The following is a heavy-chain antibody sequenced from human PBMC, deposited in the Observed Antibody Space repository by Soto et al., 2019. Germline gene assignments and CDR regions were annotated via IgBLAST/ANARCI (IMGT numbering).Heavy chain of an antibody. D-gene: IGHD5-18*01. CDR3: ARVGYSYVRLGAESGGGREKENWFDP. J-gene: IGHJ5*02. Sequence: ASVKVSCKASGYTFTSYAMHWVRQAPGQRLEWMGWINAGNGNTKYSQKFQGRVTITRDTSASTAYMELSSLRSEDTAGYYCARVGYSYVRLGAESGGGREKENWFDPWGQGTLVTVSS. V-gene: IGHV1-3*01. CDR2: INAGNGNT. CDR1: GYTFTSYA.